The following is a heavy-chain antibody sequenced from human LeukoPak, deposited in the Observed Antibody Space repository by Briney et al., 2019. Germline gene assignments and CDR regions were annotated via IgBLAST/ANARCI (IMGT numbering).Heavy chain of an antibody. J-gene: IGHJ4*02. CDR2: INLDGSQK. D-gene: IGHD4/OR15-4a*01. CDR3: ARDVDYANPRHDY. V-gene: IGHV3-7*01. CDR1: GFTVFNYW. Sequence: GGSLRLSCAASGFTVFNYWMSWVRQAPGKGLEWVANINLDGSQKYYVDSLKGRFTISRDNAKNSLYLQMNSLRAEDTAVYYCARDVDYANPRHDYWGQGALVTVSS.